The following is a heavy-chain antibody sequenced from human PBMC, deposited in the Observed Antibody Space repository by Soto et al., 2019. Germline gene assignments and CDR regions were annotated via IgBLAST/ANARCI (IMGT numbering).Heavy chain of an antibody. CDR3: ARSRANYHDSRGYYYSTFDY. Sequence: SVKVSCKTSGGTFSSYAISWVRQAPGQGLEWMGGIIPMFGTANYAQKFQGRVTITADESTSTAYMELSSLRSEDTAVYYCARSRANYHDSRGYYYSTFDYWGQGTLVTVSS. CDR1: GGTFSSYA. J-gene: IGHJ4*02. V-gene: IGHV1-69*13. CDR2: IIPMFGTA. D-gene: IGHD3-22*01.